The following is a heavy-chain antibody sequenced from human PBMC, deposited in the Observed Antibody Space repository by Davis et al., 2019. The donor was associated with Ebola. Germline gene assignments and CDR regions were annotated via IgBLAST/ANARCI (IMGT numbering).Heavy chain of an antibody. CDR2: ISFDGSKD. Sequence: GGSLRLSCTASGFMFRNYAMYWVRQAPGRGLEWVAIISFDGSKDFYGDSVRGRFTISRDNSKNTLYLEMNSLRRDDTAVYFCARDNDGGSVGDPKGWNWFDPWGPGTQVTVSS. CDR1: GFMFRNYA. V-gene: IGHV3-30*03. J-gene: IGHJ5*02. CDR3: ARDNDGGSVGDPKGWNWFDP. D-gene: IGHD2-8*01.